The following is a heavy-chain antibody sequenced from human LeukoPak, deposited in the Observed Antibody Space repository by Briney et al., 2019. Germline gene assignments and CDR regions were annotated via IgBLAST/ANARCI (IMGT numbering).Heavy chain of an antibody. CDR2: IKQDGSEK. V-gene: IGHV3-7*01. CDR1: GFTFISYW. CDR3: ASGSSEMATIV. Sequence: PGGSLRLSFAALGFTFISYWRSWVRQPPGKGREGVANIKQDGSEKYYVDSVKGRFTISRDNAKNSLYLQMNSLRAEDTAVYYCASGSSEMATIVWGQGTLVTVSS. D-gene: IGHD5-24*01. J-gene: IGHJ4*02.